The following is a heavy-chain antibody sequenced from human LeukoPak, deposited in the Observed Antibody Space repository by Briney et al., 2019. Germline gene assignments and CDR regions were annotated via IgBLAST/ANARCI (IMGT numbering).Heavy chain of an antibody. CDR3: ARRTWFGRRDIDY. J-gene: IGHJ4*02. CDR2: IFPSGST. D-gene: IGHD3-10*01. V-gene: IGHV4-61*02. CDR1: GGSISSGSYY. Sequence: SETLSLTCTVSGGSISSGSYYWSWIRQPAGKGLEWIGCIFPSGSTNYNPSLKSRVIISVDTSKNQFSLKLSSVIAADTAVYYCARRTWFGRRDIDYWGQGTLVTVSS.